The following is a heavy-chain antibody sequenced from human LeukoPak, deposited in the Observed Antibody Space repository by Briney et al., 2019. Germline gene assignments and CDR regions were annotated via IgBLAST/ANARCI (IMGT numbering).Heavy chain of an antibody. CDR2: IYHSGST. Sequence: PSETLSLTCAVSGYSISSGYYWGWIRQPPGKGLEWFGSIYHSGSTYYNPSLKSRVTISADTSKNQFSLKLSSVTAANTAVYYRARHKISISAPPGIDWFDLGGQGTMVTVSA. J-gene: IGHJ5*02. CDR1: GYSISSGYY. V-gene: IGHV4-38-2*01. CDR3: ARHKISISAPPGIDWFDL. D-gene: IGHD6-25*01.